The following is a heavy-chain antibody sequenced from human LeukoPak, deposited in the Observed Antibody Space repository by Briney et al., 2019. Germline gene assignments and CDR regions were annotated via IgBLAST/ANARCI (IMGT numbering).Heavy chain of an antibody. CDR1: GGSISSYY. V-gene: IGHV4-4*07. J-gene: IGHJ4*02. CDR3: ARDRYYYDSSGSPFDY. CDR2: IHTSGST. D-gene: IGHD3-22*01. Sequence: SETLSLTCTVSGGSISSYYWSWLRQPAGKGLEWIGRIHTSGSTNYNPSPKSRVTMSVDTSKNQFSLKLSSVTAADTAVYYCARDRYYYDSSGSPFDYWGQGTLVTVSS.